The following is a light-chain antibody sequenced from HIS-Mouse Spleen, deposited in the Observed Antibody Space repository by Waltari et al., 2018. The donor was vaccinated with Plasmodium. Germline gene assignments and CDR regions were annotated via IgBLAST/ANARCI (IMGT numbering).Light chain of an antibody. CDR2: EVS. Sequence: QSALTQPASGSGSPGQSINISCPGTRSHGGGSTYVSWYQQPPGKAPKLMIYEVSNRPSGVSNRFAGSKSGNTASLTISGLQAEDEADYYCSSYTSSSTWVFGGGTKLTVL. J-gene: IGLJ3*02. CDR1: RSHGGGSTY. CDR3: SSYTSSSTWV. V-gene: IGLV2-14*01.